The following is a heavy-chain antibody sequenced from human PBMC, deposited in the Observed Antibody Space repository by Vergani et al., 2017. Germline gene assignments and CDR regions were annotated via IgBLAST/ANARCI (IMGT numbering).Heavy chain of an antibody. CDR1: GFTFSSYS. V-gene: IGHV3-48*04. Sequence: EVQLVESGGGLVQPGGSLRLSCAASGFTFSSYSMNWVRQAPGKGLEWVSYISSSSSTIYYADSVKGRFTISRDNAKNSLYLQMNSLRAEDTAVYYCASMGYDILTGYPDYWGQGTLVTVSS. D-gene: IGHD3-9*01. J-gene: IGHJ4*02. CDR2: ISSSSSTI. CDR3: ASMGYDILTGYPDY.